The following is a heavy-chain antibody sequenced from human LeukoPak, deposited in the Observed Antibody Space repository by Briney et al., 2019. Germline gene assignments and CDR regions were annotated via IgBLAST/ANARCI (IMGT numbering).Heavy chain of an antibody. Sequence: PGGSLRLSCAASGFTFSSYEMNWVRQAPGKGLEWVSYISSSGSTRYYADSVKGRFTISRDNAKNSLYLQMNSLRAEDTAVYYRARALVWFRAYYYYYMDVWGKGTTVTVS. CDR1: GFTFSSYE. V-gene: IGHV3-48*03. J-gene: IGHJ6*03. D-gene: IGHD3-10*01. CDR3: ARALVWFRAYYYYYMDV. CDR2: ISSSGSTR.